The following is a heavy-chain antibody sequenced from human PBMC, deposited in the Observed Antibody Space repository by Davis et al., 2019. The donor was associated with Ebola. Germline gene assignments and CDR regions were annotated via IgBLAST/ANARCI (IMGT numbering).Heavy chain of an antibody. V-gene: IGHV1-3*01. CDR1: GFILTNYA. D-gene: IGHD6-19*01. CDR2: VHGGNGNT. Sequence: ASVKVSYKASGFILTNYAIHWVRQAPGQRLERMGWVHGGNGNTKYPQRFQGRVTITTDTSASTVYLDLTSLRSDDTAVFYCARASFGYNSGWYADYWGPGSLVTVSS. J-gene: IGHJ4*02. CDR3: ARASFGYNSGWYADY.